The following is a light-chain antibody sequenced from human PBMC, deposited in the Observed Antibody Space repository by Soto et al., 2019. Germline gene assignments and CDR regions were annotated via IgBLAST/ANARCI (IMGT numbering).Light chain of an antibody. CDR3: QQYNNWPPLT. V-gene: IGKV1D-13*01. CDR1: QDISSS. J-gene: IGKJ4*01. CDR2: GAS. Sequence: AIQLTQSPSSLSASVGDRVTITCRASQDISSSLAWYQQKPGKAPKLLIYGASTRATGIPARFSGSGSGTEFTLTISSLQSEDFAVYYCQQYNNWPPLTFGGGTKVEIK.